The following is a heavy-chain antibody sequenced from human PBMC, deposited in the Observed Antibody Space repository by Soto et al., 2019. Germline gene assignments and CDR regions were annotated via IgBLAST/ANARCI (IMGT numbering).Heavy chain of an antibody. D-gene: IGHD3-22*01. CDR2: ITANNVNT. CDR3: ARDMGGYYFETNDY. CDR1: GYTFTSYG. J-gene: IGHJ4*02. Sequence: ASVKVSCKTSGYTFTSYGISWVRQAPGQGLEWMGWITANNVNTNYAQKFQGRVTMTTDTSTATAYMELRSLRSDDTAVYYCARDMGGYYFETNDYWGQATLVTVSS. V-gene: IGHV1-18*01.